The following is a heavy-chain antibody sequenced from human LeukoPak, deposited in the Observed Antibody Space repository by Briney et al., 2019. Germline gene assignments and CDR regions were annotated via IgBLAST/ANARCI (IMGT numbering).Heavy chain of an antibody. CDR3: TRDRGAYNLYDY. Sequence: GGSLRLSCAASGFTVSSNYMSWIRQAPGKGLEWVGFIRSKAYGETADYAASVKGRFTISRDDSKAIAYLQMNSLKTEDTAVYHCTRDRGAYNLYDYWGQGTLLTVSS. J-gene: IGHJ4*02. V-gene: IGHV3-49*03. CDR1: GFTVSSNY. CDR2: IRSKAYGETA. D-gene: IGHD1-1*01.